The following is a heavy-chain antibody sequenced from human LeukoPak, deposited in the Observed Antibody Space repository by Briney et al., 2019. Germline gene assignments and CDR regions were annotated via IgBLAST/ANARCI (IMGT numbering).Heavy chain of an antibody. CDR3: ARVVGATTGALPNDY. CDR2: INQDGSEK. Sequence: PGGSLRLSCTASRFIFSNYWMSWVRQAPGKGLEWVANINQDGSEKYYVDSVKGRFTISRDNAKNSLYLQMNSLRAEDTAVYYCARVVGATTGALPNDYWGQGTLVTVSS. D-gene: IGHD1-26*01. CDR1: RFIFSNYW. V-gene: IGHV3-7*01. J-gene: IGHJ4*02.